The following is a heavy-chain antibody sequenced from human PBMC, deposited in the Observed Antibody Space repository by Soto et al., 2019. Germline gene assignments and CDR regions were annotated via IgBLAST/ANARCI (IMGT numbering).Heavy chain of an antibody. CDR2: INSDGSST. D-gene: IGHD6-19*01. J-gene: IGHJ6*02. CDR1: GFTFSSYW. V-gene: IGHV3-74*01. CDR3: ARMWAVAGLYYYYGMDV. Sequence: EVQLVESGGGLVQPGGSLRLSCAASGFTFSSYWMHWVRQAPGKGLVWVSRINSDGSSTSYADSVKGRFTISRDNAKNTLYLQMNSLRAEDTAVHYCARMWAVAGLYYYYGMDVWGQGTTVTVSS.